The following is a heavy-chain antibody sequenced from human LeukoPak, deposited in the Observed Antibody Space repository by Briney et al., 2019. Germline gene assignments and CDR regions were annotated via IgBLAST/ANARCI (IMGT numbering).Heavy chain of an antibody. CDR2: INPNSGAT. V-gene: IGHV1-2*02. CDR3: ARGLPTYYASGSLGY. CDR1: GYTFTGYY. J-gene: IGHJ4*02. Sequence: GASVKVSCKASGYTFTGYYMHWVRQAPGQGLEWMGWINPNSGATNYAQKFQGRVTMTRDTSISTAYMELSRLRSDDTAVYYCARGLPTYYASGSLGYWGQGTLVTVSS. D-gene: IGHD3-10*01.